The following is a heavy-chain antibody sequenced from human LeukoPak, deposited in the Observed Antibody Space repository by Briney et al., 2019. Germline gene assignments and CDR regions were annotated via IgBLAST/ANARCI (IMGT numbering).Heavy chain of an antibody. V-gene: IGHV3-23*01. D-gene: IGHD3-10*01. CDR3: AKGDGSGSYGLFDY. J-gene: IGHJ4*02. CDR1: GFTFSSYA. CDR2: ISGSGGST. Sequence: GGSLRLSCAASGFTFSSYAMSWVRQAPGKGLEWVSAISGSGGSTYYADSVKGRSTISRDNSKNTLYLQMDSLRAEDTAVYYCAKGDGSGSYGLFDYWGQGTLVTVSS.